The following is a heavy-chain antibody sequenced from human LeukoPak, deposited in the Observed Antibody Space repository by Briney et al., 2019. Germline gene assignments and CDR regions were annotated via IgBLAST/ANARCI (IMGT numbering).Heavy chain of an antibody. Sequence: ASVKVSCKASGYTFTGYYMHWVRQAPGQGLEWMGWINPNSGGTNYAQKFQGRVTMTRDTSISTAYMELSRLRSDDTAVYYCARDSKTSWGLSSGSYYAPDYWGQGTLVTVSS. J-gene: IGHJ4*02. CDR1: GYTFTGYY. V-gene: IGHV1-2*02. CDR2: INPNSGGT. CDR3: ARDSKTSWGLSSGSYYAPDY. D-gene: IGHD3-10*01.